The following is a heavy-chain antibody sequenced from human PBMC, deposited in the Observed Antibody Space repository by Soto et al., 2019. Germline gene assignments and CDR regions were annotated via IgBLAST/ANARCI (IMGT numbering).Heavy chain of an antibody. V-gene: IGHV3-30*03. J-gene: IGHJ4*02. D-gene: IGHD2-15*01. CDR1: GFTFSSYG. Sequence: QVQLVESGGGVVQPGRSLRLSCAASGFTFSSYGMHWVRQAPGKGLEWVAVISYDGSNKYYADSVKGRFTISRDNSKNTLYLQMNSLRAEDTAVYYCASPGAYCSGGSCYSGDFDYWGQGTLVTVSS. CDR2: ISYDGSNK. CDR3: ASPGAYCSGGSCYSGDFDY.